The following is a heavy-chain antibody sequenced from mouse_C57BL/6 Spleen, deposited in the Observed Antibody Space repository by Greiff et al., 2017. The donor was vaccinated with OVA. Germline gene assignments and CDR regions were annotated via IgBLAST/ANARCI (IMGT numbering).Heavy chain of an antibody. CDR2: IYPGDGDT. J-gene: IGHJ4*01. Sequence: QVQLQQSGPELVKPGASVKLSCKASGYAFSSSWMNWVKQRPGQGLEWIGRIYPGDGDTNYNGKFKGKATLTADKSSSTAYMQLSSLTSEDSAVYDGAGECCGYTYAMDYWGQGTSVTVSS. CDR3: AGECCGYTYAMDY. CDR1: GYAFSSSW. V-gene: IGHV1-82*01. D-gene: IGHD2-2*01.